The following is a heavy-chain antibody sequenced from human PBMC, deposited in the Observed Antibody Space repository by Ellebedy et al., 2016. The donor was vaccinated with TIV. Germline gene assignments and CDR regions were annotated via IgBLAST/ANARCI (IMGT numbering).Heavy chain of an antibody. J-gene: IGHJ3*01. CDR1: GFTFSSYW. CDR2: INQVGSEK. V-gene: IGHV3-7*01. D-gene: IGHD4-17*01. CDR3: VTDGSYGDYRSPTHAFEF. Sequence: GESLKISCAAPGFTFSSYWMSWVRQAPGKGLEWVANINQVGSEKYYVDSVKGRFTISRDNAKNSLYLQMNGLGADDTAVYYCVTDGSYGDYRSPTHAFEFWGQGTMVTVSS.